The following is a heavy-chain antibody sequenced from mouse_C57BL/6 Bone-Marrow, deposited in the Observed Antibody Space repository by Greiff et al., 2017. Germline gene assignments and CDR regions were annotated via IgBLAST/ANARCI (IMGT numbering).Heavy chain of an antibody. CDR1: GFNIKDDY. J-gene: IGHJ2*01. V-gene: IGHV14-4*01. CDR2: IDPENGDT. Sequence: VQLQQSGAELVRPGASVKLSCTASGFNIKDDYMHWVKQRPEQGLEWIGWIDPENGDTEYASKFQGKATITADTSSNTAYLQLSSLTSEDTAVYYCTTPCYPFDYRGQGTTLTVSS. CDR3: TTPCYPFDY. D-gene: IGHD1-1*01.